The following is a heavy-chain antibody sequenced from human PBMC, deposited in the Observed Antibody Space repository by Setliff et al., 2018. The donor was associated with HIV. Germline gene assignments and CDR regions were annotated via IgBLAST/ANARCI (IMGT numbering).Heavy chain of an antibody. CDR1: GGSFSSYY. D-gene: IGHD3-22*01. J-gene: IGHJ1*01. CDR2: INDSGSA. V-gene: IGHV4-34*01. Sequence: SETLSLTCAVYGGSFSSYYWNWIRQTPGKGLEWIGEINDSGSANYNPSLKSRVTISLDTSKNQFSLKLSSVTAADRAVYYCASRYSSLGHFQHWGQGTLVTVSS. CDR3: ASRYSSLGHFQH.